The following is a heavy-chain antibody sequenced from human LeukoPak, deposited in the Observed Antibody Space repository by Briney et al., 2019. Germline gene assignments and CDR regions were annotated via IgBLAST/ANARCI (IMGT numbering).Heavy chain of an antibody. CDR2: ISAYNGNT. D-gene: IGHD3-3*01. CDR3: ARDVGYDFWSGYYRWGDSGMDI. V-gene: IGHV1-18*01. CDR1: GYTFTSYG. J-gene: IGHJ6*02. Sequence: ASVKVSCKASGYTFTSYGISWVRQAPGQGLEWMGWISAYNGNTNYAQKLQGRVTMTTDTSTSTAYMELRSLRSDDTAVYYCARDVGYDFWSGYYRWGDSGMDIWGQGTTVTVSS.